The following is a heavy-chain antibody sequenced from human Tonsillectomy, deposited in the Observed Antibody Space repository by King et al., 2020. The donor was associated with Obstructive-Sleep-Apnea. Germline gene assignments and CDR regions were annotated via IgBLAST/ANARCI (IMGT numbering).Heavy chain of an antibody. CDR1: GGSISTYY. CDR2: IYYMGST. J-gene: IGHJ4*02. D-gene: IGHD3-9*01. Sequence: QLQESGPGLVKPSETLSLTCIVSGGSISTYYWCWIRQPPGKGLEWIGYIYYMGSTNYNPSLKSRVPISVDTSKNQFSLKLSSVTAADTAVYYCARAHYDILPGDDYYFDYWGQGTLVTVSS. CDR3: ARAHYDILPGDDYYFDY. V-gene: IGHV4-59*01.